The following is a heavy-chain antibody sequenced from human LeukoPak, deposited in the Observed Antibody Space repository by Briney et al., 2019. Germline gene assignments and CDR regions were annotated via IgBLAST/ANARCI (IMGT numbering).Heavy chain of an antibody. J-gene: IGHJ4*02. D-gene: IGHD1-26*01. CDR2: ISSSGSTI. V-gene: IGHV3-11*01. CDR1: GFTFSDYY. Sequence: GGSLRLSCAASGFTFSDYYMSWIRQAPGKGLEWVSYISSSGSTIYYADSVKGRFTISRDNAKNPLYLQMNSLRAEDTAVYYCARAKPRGRRPPCGYWGQGTLVTVSS. CDR3: ARAKPRGRRPPCGY.